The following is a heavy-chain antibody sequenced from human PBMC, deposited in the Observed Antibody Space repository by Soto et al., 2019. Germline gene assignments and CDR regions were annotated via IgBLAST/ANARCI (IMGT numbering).Heavy chain of an antibody. D-gene: IGHD3-10*01. CDR2: IYSGGST. CDR1: GFTVSSNY. V-gene: IGHV3-66*01. Sequence: EVQLVESGGGLVQPGGSLRLSCAASGFTVSSNYMSWVRQAPVKGLEWGSVIYSGGSTYYADSVKGRFTISRDNSKNTLYLQMNSLRAEDTAVYYCARGQSNYYGSGSYYRDAFDIWGQGTMVTVSS. J-gene: IGHJ3*02. CDR3: ARGQSNYYGSGSYYRDAFDI.